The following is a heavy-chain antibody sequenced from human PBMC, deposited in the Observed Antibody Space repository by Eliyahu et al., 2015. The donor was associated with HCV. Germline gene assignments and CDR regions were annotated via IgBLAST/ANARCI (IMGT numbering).Heavy chain of an antibody. CDR1: GGTFRTLS. V-gene: IGHV1-69*18. CDR2: ILPVFGSS. Sequence: QVQLVQSGAEVKKPGSSVKVSCKASGGTFRTLSINWVRRAPGQGLEWMGRILPVFGSSNYAQKFQGRVSITADESTATAYLELNSLTSDDTAIFYCATVRASATHRAEYFQHWGPGTLVTVS. D-gene: IGHD1-14*01. CDR3: ATVRASATHRAEYFQH. J-gene: IGHJ1*01.